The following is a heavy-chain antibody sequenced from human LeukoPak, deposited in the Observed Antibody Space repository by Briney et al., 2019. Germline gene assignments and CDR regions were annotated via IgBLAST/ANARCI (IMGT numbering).Heavy chain of an antibody. V-gene: IGHV3-7*01. D-gene: IGHD3-10*01. J-gene: IGHJ4*02. CDR1: GFTFSSYW. Sequence: PGGPLRLSCAASGFTFSSYWMSWVRQAPGKGLEWVANIKQDGSEKYYVDSVKGRFTISRDNAKNSLYLQMNSLRAEDTAVYYCAKSGYYYGSGRGNYFDTNGYLYYFDYWGQGTLVTVSS. CDR3: AKSGYYYGSGRGNYFDTNGYLYYFDY. CDR2: IKQDGSEK.